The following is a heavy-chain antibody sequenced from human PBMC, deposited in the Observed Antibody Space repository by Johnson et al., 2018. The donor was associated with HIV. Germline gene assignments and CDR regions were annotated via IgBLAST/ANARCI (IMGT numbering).Heavy chain of an antibody. V-gene: IGHV3-30*03. J-gene: IGHJ3*02. CDR2: ISYDGSNK. Sequence: VPLVESGGGVVPPGRSLRLSCVASGFTFSSYGMHWVRQAPGKGLEWVAVISYDGSNKYYTDSVKGRFTISRDNSKNTLYLQMNSLRAEDTAVYYCARTNIAAPTGSDAFDIWGQGTMVTVSS. CDR1: GFTFSSYG. CDR3: ARTNIAAPTGSDAFDI. D-gene: IGHD6-13*01.